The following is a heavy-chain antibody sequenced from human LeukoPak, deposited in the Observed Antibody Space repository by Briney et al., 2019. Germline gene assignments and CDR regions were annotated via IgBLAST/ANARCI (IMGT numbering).Heavy chain of an antibody. D-gene: IGHD3-22*01. J-gene: IGHJ6*02. V-gene: IGHV3-23*01. CDR2: ISGSGGST. CDR3: VKSSRVVVIANHYYYYGMDV. Sequence: PGGSLRLSCGASGFTFSSAAMRWVRQAPGKGLEWVSDISGSGGSTYYADSVKGRFTISRGNSKNTLYLQMNSLRAEDTALYYCVKSSRVVVIANHYYYYGMDVWGQGITVTVSS. CDR1: GFTFSSAA.